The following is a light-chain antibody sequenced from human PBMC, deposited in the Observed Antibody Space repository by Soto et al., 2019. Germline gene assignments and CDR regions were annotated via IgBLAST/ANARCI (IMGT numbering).Light chain of an antibody. V-gene: IGKV3D-20*01. J-gene: IGKJ5*01. CDR3: QQYGSLIT. Sequence: EIVLTQSPATLSLSPGERGTLSCGASQSLSTTSLARYQHKPGLAPRLLIYDTSTRATGTPDRFSGSGSGTDFTLTISRLEPEDSAIYYCQQYGSLITFGQGTRLEIK. CDR2: DTS. CDR1: QSLSTTS.